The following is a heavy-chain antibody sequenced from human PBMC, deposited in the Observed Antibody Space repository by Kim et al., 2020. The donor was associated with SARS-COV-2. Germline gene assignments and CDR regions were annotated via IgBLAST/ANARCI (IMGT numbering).Heavy chain of an antibody. CDR3: ARYGGGLITYGMDV. D-gene: IGHD3-16*01. Sequence: SETLSLTCTVSGGSISSYYWSWIRQPPGKGLEWIGSIYYSGSTTYNPSLKSRVTISVDTSKNQFSLKLSSVTAADTAVYYCARYGGGLITYGMDVWGQGTTVTVSS. CDR2: IYYSGST. CDR1: GGSISSYY. V-gene: IGHV4-59*13. J-gene: IGHJ6*02.